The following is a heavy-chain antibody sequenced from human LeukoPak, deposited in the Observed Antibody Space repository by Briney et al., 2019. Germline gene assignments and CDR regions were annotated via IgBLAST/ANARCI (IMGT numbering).Heavy chain of an antibody. CDR2: IRSDVYNK. CDR1: GFTFSGSG. J-gene: IGHJ4*02. Sequence: GGSLRLSCAASGFTFSGSGMHWVRQAPGKGLEWVAFIRSDVYNKYYADSVKGRFTISRDNSKNTQYLQMNSLRAEDTAMYYCAKDSRNLPFDYWGQGTLVTVSS. CDR3: AKDSRNLPFDY. V-gene: IGHV3-30*02. D-gene: IGHD1-14*01.